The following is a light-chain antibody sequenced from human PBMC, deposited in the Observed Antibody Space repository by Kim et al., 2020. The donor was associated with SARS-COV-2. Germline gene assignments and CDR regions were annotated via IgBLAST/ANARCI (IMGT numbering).Light chain of an antibody. CDR1: QNVSSN. V-gene: IGKV3-15*01. CDR3: QQYNNWPWT. CDR2: GAS. J-gene: IGKJ1*01. Sequence: VTPGERATLSCRASQNVSSNLVWYQQKPGQAPRLLIYGASTRATGIPTRFSGSGSGTEFTLTISSLQSEDFAVYYCQQYNNWPWTFGQGTKVDIK.